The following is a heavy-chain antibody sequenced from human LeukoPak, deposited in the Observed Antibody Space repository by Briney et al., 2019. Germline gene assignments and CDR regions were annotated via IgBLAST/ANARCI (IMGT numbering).Heavy chain of an antibody. Sequence: ASVTVSCTASGYTFTSYDINWVRQATGQGLEWMGWMNPNSGNTGYAQKFQGRVTMTRNTSISTAYMELSSLRSEDTAVYYCARGSSGYYYGTTFDYWGQGTLVTVSS. CDR3: ARGSSGYYYGTTFDY. J-gene: IGHJ4*02. CDR1: GYTFTSYD. V-gene: IGHV1-8*01. D-gene: IGHD3-22*01. CDR2: MNPNSGNT.